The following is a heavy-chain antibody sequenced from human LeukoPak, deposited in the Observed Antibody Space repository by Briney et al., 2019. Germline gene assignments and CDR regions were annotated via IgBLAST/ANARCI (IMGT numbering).Heavy chain of an antibody. CDR1: GFTFSSYG. D-gene: IGHD6-19*01. CDR2: ISYDGSNK. CDR3: AKDGVAVAGKGNFEDY. Sequence: PGGSLRLSCAASGFTFSSYGMHWVRQAPGKGLEWVAVISYDGSNKYYADSVKGRFTISRDNSKNTLYLQMNSLRAEDTAVYYCAKDGVAVAGKGNFEDYWGQGTLVTVSS. J-gene: IGHJ4*02. V-gene: IGHV3-30*18.